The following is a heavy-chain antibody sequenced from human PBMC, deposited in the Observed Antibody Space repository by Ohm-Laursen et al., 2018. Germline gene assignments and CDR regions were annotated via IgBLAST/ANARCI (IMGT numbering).Heavy chain of an antibody. D-gene: IGHD3-3*01. CDR3: ARAFWNGYNDAFDA. CDR1: GGSISSSSYC. V-gene: IGHV4-39*01. Sequence: SETLSLTCTVSGGSISSSSYCWGWIRQPPGKGLEWIGNIYYSGSTYYNPSLRSRFSISIHTSQNQFTLKLSSVTATDTAVYYCARAFWNGYNDAFDAWGQGTMVTVSS. CDR2: IYYSGST. J-gene: IGHJ3*01.